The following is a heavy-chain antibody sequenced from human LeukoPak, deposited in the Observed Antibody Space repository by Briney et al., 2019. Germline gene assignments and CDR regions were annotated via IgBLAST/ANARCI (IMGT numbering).Heavy chain of an antibody. J-gene: IGHJ3*02. CDR2: INTNIGNL. CDR3: ARETGRQLWLEAFDI. V-gene: IGHV7-4-1*02. Sequence: GASVKVSCKASGYTFTSYAMNWVRQAPGQGLEWMGWINTNIGNLTYAQGFTGRFVFSLDTSVSTAYLQISSLKAEDTAVYYCARETGRQLWLEAFDIWGQGTMVTVSS. CDR1: GYTFTSYA. D-gene: IGHD5-18*01.